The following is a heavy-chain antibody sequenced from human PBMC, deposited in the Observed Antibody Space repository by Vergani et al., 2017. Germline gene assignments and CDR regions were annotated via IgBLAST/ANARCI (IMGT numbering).Heavy chain of an antibody. J-gene: IGHJ5*02. D-gene: IGHD3-10*01. Sequence: QVRLQESGPGLVKPSETLSLTCSVSGGSMSGFYWSWIRQPPGKELEWIGYMYHSGSTNYNPSLETRVTISGDTSKNQFSLKLNSVTAADPAVYYCGRVADFYGLGSRLLDLRGQGILVTVSA. CDR3: GRVADFYGLGSRLLDL. CDR2: MYHSGST. V-gene: IGHV4-59*01. CDR1: GGSMSGFY.